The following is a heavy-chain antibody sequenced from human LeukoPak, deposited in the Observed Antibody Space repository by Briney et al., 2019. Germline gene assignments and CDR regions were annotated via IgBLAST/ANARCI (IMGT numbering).Heavy chain of an antibody. CDR1: GFTFDNFA. CDR2: ITGSGGST. D-gene: IGHD3-10*01. Sequence: GGSLRLSCAPSGFTFDNFAMTWVRQAPGKGLEWVSEITGSGGSTYYADSVKGRFTISRDNSKNTLYLQMNSLGAEDTAIYYCARELFDFDYWGQGTLVTVSS. V-gene: IGHV3-23*01. J-gene: IGHJ4*02. CDR3: ARELFDFDY.